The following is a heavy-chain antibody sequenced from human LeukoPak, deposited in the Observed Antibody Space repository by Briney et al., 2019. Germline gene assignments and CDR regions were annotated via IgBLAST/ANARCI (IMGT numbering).Heavy chain of an antibody. Sequence: PSETLSLTCTVSGGSISSGGYYWSWIRQHPGKGLEWIGYIYYSGSTYYNPSLKSRVTISVDTSKNQFSLKLNSVTAADSAVYYCARAPGYSSPTFYYYYGMDVWGQGTTVTVSS. CDR1: GGSISSGGYY. J-gene: IGHJ6*02. V-gene: IGHV4-31*03. D-gene: IGHD6-19*01. CDR3: ARAPGYSSPTFYYYYGMDV. CDR2: IYYSGST.